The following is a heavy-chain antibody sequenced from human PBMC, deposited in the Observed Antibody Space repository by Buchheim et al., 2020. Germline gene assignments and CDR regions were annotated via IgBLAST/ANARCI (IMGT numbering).Heavy chain of an antibody. CDR3: ASSSMVRGGDHY. CDR2: IKQDGREK. D-gene: IGHD3-10*01. Sequence: EVQLVESGGGLVQPGGSLTLSCGVSGFPLRSYWMSWVRQAPGKGPEWVANIKQDGREKYYVDSVKGRFTISRDNAKNSLYLQMNSLRAEDTAVYYCASSSMVRGGDHYWGQGTL. V-gene: IGHV3-7*01. J-gene: IGHJ4*02. CDR1: GFPLRSYW.